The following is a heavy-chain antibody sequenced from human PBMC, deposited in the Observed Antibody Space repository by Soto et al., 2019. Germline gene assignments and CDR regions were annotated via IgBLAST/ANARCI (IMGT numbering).Heavy chain of an antibody. CDR3: ARSEDYDFWSGYYQFPFDY. D-gene: IGHD3-3*01. Sequence: ASVKVSCKASGYTFTSYDINWVRQATRQGLEWMGWMNPNSGNTGYAQKFQGRVTMTRNTSISTAYMELSSLRSEDTAVYYCARSEDYDFWSGYYQFPFDYWGQGTLVTVSS. J-gene: IGHJ4*02. V-gene: IGHV1-8*01. CDR2: MNPNSGNT. CDR1: GYTFTSYD.